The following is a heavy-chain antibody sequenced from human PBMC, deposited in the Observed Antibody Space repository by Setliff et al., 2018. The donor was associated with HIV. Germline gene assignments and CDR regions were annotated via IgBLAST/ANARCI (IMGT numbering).Heavy chain of an antibody. CDR1: GGTFSSYA. CDR3: ARERDSSGYYYDDAFDI. J-gene: IGHJ3*02. CDR2: VIPILGIA. V-gene: IGHV1-69*10. D-gene: IGHD3-22*01. Sequence: SVKVSCKASGGTFSSYAISWVRQAPGQGLEWMGGVIPILGIANYAQKFQGRVTITADKSTSTAYMELSSLRSEDTAVYYCARERDSSGYYYDDAFDIWGQGTMVTVSS.